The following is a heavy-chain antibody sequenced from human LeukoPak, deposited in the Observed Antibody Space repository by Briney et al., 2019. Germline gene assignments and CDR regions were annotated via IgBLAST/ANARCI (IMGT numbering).Heavy chain of an antibody. J-gene: IGHJ3*02. V-gene: IGHV3-9*01. D-gene: IGHD2-21*02. Sequence: PGRSLRLSCAASGFTFDDYAMHWVRQAPGKGLEWVSGISWNSGSIGYADSVKGRFTISRDNSKNTLYLQMNSLRAEDTAVYYCAKGGVVVTALFAFDIWGQGTMVTVSS. CDR3: AKGGVVVTALFAFDI. CDR2: ISWNSGSI. CDR1: GFTFDDYA.